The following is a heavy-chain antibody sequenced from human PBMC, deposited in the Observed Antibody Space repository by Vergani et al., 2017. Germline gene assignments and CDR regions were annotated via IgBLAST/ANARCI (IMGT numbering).Heavy chain of an antibody. CDR3: ARGDYGILTGYRY. CDR1: GYTFSNYY. CDR2: INPSGCHT. D-gene: IGHD3-9*01. V-gene: IGHV1-46*03. Sequence: QVQVVQSGAEVKKSGASVKVSCKTSGYTFSNYYMHWVRKAPGQGLEWMGIINPSGCHTNYAQKFQGRVTMTRDTSTSTVYMELSSLRSEDTAIYYCARGDYGILTGYRYRGQGTLVTVSA. J-gene: IGHJ4*02.